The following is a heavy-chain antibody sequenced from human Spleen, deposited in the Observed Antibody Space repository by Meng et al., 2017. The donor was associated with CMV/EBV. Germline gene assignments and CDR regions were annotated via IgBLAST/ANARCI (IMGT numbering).Heavy chain of an antibody. V-gene: IGHV1-2*02. J-gene: IGHJ5*02. CDR1: TFTGYY. CDR3: AREEAYDFWSGYSNWFDP. Sequence: TFTGYYMHWVRQAPGQGLEWMGWINTNSGGTNYAQKFQGRVTMTRDTSISTAYMELSRLRSDDTAVYYCAREEAYDFWSGYSNWFDPWGQGTLVTVSS. D-gene: IGHD3-3*01. CDR2: INTNSGGT.